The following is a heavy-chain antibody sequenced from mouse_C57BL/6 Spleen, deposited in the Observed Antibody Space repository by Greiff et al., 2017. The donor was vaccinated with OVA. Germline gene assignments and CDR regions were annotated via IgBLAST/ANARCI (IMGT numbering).Heavy chain of an antibody. CDR1: GYSFTDYN. CDR2: INPNYGTT. J-gene: IGHJ1*03. V-gene: IGHV1-39*01. D-gene: IGHD1-1*01. CDR3: ARGGITTVVARRRYFDV. Sequence: EVKLQHSGPELVKPGASVKISCKASGYSFTDYNMNWVKQSNGKSLEWIGVINPNYGTTSYNQKFKGKATLTVDQSSSTAYMQLNSLTSEDSAVYYCARGGITTVVARRRYFDVWGTGTTVTVSS.